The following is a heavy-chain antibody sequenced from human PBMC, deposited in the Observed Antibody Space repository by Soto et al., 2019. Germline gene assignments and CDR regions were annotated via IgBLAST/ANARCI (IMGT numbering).Heavy chain of an antibody. Sequence: PGGSLRLSCAAPGFTFSYYHMNWVRQAPGKGLEWVSYITGSSRTIYYADSVKGRFTISRDNAKNSLYLQMNSLRDEDTAVYYCARDGGFGYGMDGWGQGTTVTVAS. CDR3: ARDGGFGYGMDG. D-gene: IGHD3-16*01. J-gene: IGHJ6*01. CDR1: GFTFSYYH. V-gene: IGHV3-48*02. CDR2: ITGSSRTI.